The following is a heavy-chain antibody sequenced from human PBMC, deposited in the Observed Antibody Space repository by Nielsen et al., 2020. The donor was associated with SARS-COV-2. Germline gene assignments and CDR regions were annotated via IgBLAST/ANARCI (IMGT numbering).Heavy chain of an antibody. V-gene: IGHV3-66*01. CDR3: TRFHDYGDYESAFGI. CDR1: GFTVTTTY. J-gene: IGHJ3*02. CDR2: IYSVGTT. Sequence: GGSLRLSCAASGFTVTTTYMAWVRQAPGKGLEWVSVIYSVGTTFYADSVKGRFTISRDNSKNTLFLQMNNLRAEDTAVYYCTRFHDYGDYESAFGIWGQGTMVTVSS. D-gene: IGHD4-17*01.